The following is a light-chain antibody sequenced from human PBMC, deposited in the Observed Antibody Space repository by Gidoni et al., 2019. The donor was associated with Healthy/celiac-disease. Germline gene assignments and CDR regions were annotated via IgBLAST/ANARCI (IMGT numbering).Light chain of an antibody. CDR1: QSVSSY. Sequence: ETVLSQSPATLSLSPGESATLSCMARQSVSSYLAWYQQKPGQATRLLNYDASNGATGIPARFSGSGSRTVFTLTSSSLDAEDVAVYCCQQHSNSFTFGAXTKVDIK. CDR3: QQHSNSFT. V-gene: IGKV3-11*01. CDR2: DAS. J-gene: IGKJ3*01.